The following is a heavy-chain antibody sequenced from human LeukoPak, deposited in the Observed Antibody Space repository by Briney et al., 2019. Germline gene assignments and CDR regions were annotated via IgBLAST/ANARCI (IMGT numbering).Heavy chain of an antibody. CDR3: ARSGGDYDILTGYYPFDY. V-gene: IGHV3-30*02. CDR2: IRYDGSNK. J-gene: IGHJ3*01. Sequence: PGGSLRLSCAASGFTFSSYGMHWVRQAPGKGLEWVAFIRYDGSNKYYADSVKGRFTISRDNSKNTLYLQMNSLRAEDTAVYYCARSGGDYDILTGYYPFDYWGQGTMVTVSS. D-gene: IGHD3-9*01. CDR1: GFTFSSYG.